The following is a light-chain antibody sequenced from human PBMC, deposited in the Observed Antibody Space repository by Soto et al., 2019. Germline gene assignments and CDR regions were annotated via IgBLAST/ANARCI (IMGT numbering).Light chain of an antibody. CDR2: AAC. CDR3: QQYGNWPLT. CDR1: QDVNID. Sequence: EILMTQSPATLSVSPGERATLSCRASQDVNIDLACNQQKHGQAPRLLISAACTRATGIPARFSGSGSVQEFTLTISSLQSEDFAVYYCQQYGNWPLTFGGGTNVEIK. J-gene: IGKJ4*01. V-gene: IGKV3D-15*01.